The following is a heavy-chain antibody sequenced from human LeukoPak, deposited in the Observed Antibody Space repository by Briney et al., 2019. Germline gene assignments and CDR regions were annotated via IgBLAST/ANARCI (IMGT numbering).Heavy chain of an antibody. CDR1: GCTFSSYA. CDR3: ARGGEYSSSFLDYYYYYMDV. CDR2: IIPIFGTA. J-gene: IGHJ6*03. V-gene: IGHV1-69*05. Sequence: SVKVSCKASGCTFSSYAISWVRQAPGQGLEWMGRIIPIFGTANYAQKFQGRVTITTDESTSTAYMELSSLRSEDTAVYYCARGGEYSSSFLDYYYYYMDVWGKGTTVTVSS. D-gene: IGHD6-6*01.